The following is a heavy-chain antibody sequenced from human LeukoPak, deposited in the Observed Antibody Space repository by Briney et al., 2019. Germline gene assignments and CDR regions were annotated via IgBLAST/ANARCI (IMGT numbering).Heavy chain of an antibody. V-gene: IGHV3-23*01. J-gene: IGHJ4*02. D-gene: IGHD6-13*01. CDR1: GFTFSSYD. Sequence: PGGSLGLSCAASGFTFSSYDMSWVRQAPGKGLEWVSGISGSGGSTYYADSVKGRFSISRDNSRNTFYLQMHSLRAEDTAVYYCAKDYASGQYVDYWGQGTLVTVSS. CDR2: ISGSGGST. CDR3: AKDYASGQYVDY.